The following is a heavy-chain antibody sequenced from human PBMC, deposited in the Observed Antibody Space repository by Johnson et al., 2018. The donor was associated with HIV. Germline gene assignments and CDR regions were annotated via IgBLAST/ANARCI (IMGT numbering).Heavy chain of an antibody. CDR2: IKQDGSEK. D-gene: IGHD2-21*01. V-gene: IGHV3-7*01. J-gene: IGHJ3*01. Sequence: VQLVESGGGVVQPGGSLRLSCAASGFTFSSYGMHWVRQAPGKGLEWVANIKQDGSEKYYVDSVKGRFTISRDNAKNTLYLQMNSLRAEDTAVYYCTRGRHSLDAFDVWGQGTMVTVSS. CDR1: GFTFSSYG. CDR3: TRGRHSLDAFDV.